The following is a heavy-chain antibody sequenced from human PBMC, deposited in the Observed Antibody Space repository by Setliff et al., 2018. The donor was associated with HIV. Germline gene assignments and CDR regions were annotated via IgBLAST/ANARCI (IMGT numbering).Heavy chain of an antibody. Sequence: LSLTCAVYGGSFGNYYWSWIRQPPGKGLEWIGEINYSGSTKYNPSLKSRVTMSVDTSKNQFSLKLNSVTAADTAVYYCARYVAYDEDDFDIWGQGTMVTVSS. CDR2: INYSGST. J-gene: IGHJ3*02. CDR3: ARYVAYDEDDFDI. D-gene: IGHD3-16*01. V-gene: IGHV4-34*01. CDR1: GGSFGNYY.